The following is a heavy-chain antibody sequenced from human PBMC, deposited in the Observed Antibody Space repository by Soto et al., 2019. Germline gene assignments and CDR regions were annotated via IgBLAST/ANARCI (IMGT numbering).Heavy chain of an antibody. CDR3: ARRYYDILTRPNSYYYGMEY. CDR1: GGTFSSYT. CDR2: IIPILGIA. J-gene: IGHJ6*02. V-gene: IGHV1-69*02. Sequence: QVQLVQSGAEVKKPGSSVKVSCKASGGTFSSYTISWVRQAPGQGLEWMGRIIPILGIATYAQQFQGRGTITADKSTSTAYTGLSSLRSEDTSVYYCARRYYDILTRPNSYYYGMEYSGQGTTVTVSS. D-gene: IGHD3-9*01.